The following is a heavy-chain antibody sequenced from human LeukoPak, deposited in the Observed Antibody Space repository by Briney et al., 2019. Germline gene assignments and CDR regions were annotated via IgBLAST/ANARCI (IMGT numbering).Heavy chain of an antibody. CDR1: GGSISSGDYY. CDR2: FYYSGST. D-gene: IGHD3-10*01. V-gene: IGHV4-30-4*01. CDR3: ARSLLSAGSGSYGFDP. Sequence: SETLSLTCSVSGGSISSGDYYWSWIRQPPGKGLEWIGQFYYSGSTHHNPSLKSRVTISVDTSKNQFSLKLSSVTATDTAVYYCARSLLSAGSGSYGFDPWGQGTLVTVS. J-gene: IGHJ5*02.